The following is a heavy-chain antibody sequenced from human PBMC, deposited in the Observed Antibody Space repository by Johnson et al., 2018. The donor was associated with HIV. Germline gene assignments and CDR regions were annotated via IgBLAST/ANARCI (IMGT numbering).Heavy chain of an antibody. D-gene: IGHD4-17*01. CDR1: GFTFSSYA. Sequence: QVQLVESGGGVVQPGRSLRLSCAASGFTFSSYAMHWVRQAPGKGLEWVAVISYDEIDTYYADSVTGRFTVSRDNSKNTLYLQMNSLRGEDTAVYYCARDLLYGETAFDIWGQGTMVTVSS. CDR2: ISYDEIDT. V-gene: IGHV3-30*03. J-gene: IGHJ3*02. CDR3: ARDLLYGETAFDI.